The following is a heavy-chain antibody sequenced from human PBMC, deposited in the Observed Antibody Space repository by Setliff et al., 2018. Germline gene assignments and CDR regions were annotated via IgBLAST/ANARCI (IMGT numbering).Heavy chain of an antibody. Sequence: GGSLRLSCAASGLTFSSYWMTWVRQAPGKGLEWVAFIRPDGSNKYYADFVKGRFTISRDNAKNSLYLQMNSLRAEDTAVYYCARAVAGTEIDYWGQGTLVTVSS. J-gene: IGHJ4*02. CDR1: GLTFSSYW. D-gene: IGHD6-19*01. CDR2: IRPDGSNK. V-gene: IGHV3-30*02. CDR3: ARAVAGTEIDY.